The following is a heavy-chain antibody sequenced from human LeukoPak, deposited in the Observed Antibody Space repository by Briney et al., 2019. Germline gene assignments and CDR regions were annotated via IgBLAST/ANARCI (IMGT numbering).Heavy chain of an antibody. CDR3: ARRAVGNSYYYSMDV. D-gene: IGHD6-19*01. J-gene: IGHJ6*03. V-gene: IGHV1-8*01. CDR2: MNPKSGNT. CDR1: GYTLISYD. Sequence: ASVKVSCKASGYTLISYDIKQGRQGTGQGVEWVGWMNPKSGNTGYAQKFQGRVTITRNTSISTAFMELSSLRSEDTAVYYCARRAVGNSYYYSMDVWGKGTTVTVSS.